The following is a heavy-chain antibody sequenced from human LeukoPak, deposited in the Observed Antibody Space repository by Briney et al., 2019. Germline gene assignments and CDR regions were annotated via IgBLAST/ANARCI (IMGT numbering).Heavy chain of an antibody. Sequence: SETLSLTCAVYGGSFGGYYWSWIRQPPGKGLEWIGEINHSGSTNYNPSLKSRVTISVDTSKNQFSLKLSSVTAADTAVYYCASNYGSGSFGNWFDPWGQGTLVTVSS. D-gene: IGHD3-10*01. V-gene: IGHV4-34*01. CDR1: GGSFGGYY. CDR3: ASNYGSGSFGNWFDP. J-gene: IGHJ5*02. CDR2: INHSGST.